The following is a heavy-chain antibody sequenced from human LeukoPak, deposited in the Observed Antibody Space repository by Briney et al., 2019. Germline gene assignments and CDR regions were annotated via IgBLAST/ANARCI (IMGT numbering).Heavy chain of an antibody. CDR3: AIDRYSSGWYTFDY. Sequence: GGSLRLSCAASGFTFSNFGINWVRQAPGKGLEWVSSISSSSSYISYADSVKGRFTISRDDAKNSLDLQMNSLRAEDTAVYYCAIDRYSSGWYTFDYWGQGTLVTVSS. V-gene: IGHV3-21*01. J-gene: IGHJ4*02. CDR2: ISSSSSYI. CDR1: GFTFSNFG. D-gene: IGHD6-19*01.